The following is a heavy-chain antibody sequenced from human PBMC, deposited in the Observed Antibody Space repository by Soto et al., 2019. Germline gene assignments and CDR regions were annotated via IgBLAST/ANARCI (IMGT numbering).Heavy chain of an antibody. Sequence: QVQLVQSGAEVKKPGASVKVSCKASGYTFTSYGFSWVRQAPRQGLEWMGWINGYTGNTHYAQKFQGRVTMTTDTSTSTAYMELWTLISDDTAVYYCARSWVTGKGGMDVWGQGTTVTVSS. CDR1: GYTFTSYG. CDR3: ARSWVTGKGGMDV. CDR2: INGYTGNT. D-gene: IGHD3-16*01. V-gene: IGHV1-18*01. J-gene: IGHJ6*02.